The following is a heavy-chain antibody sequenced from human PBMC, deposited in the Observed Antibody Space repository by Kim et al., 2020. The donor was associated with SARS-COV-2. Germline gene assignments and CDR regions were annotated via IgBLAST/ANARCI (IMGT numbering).Heavy chain of an antibody. V-gene: IGHV2-5*02. CDR2: IYWDDDL. CDR1: GFSLSTSGMG. D-gene: IGHD3-22*01. J-gene: IGHJ3*02. Sequence: SGPTLVNPTQTLTLTCSFSGFSLSTSGMGVGWIRQPPGKALEWLALIYWDDDLRYSPSLKNRLTITKDTSKNQVVLTVTNMDPVDTATYYCAHWKRDYDAITGYFGLGACDIWGPGTMVAVSS. CDR3: AHWKRDYDAITGYFGLGACDI.